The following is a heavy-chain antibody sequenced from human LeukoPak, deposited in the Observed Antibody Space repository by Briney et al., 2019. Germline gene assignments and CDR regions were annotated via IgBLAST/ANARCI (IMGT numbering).Heavy chain of an antibody. J-gene: IGHJ4*02. Sequence: NPSETLSLTCTVSGGSISSSSYYWGWIRQPPGKGLEWIGSIYYSGSTYYNPSLKSRVTISVDTSKNQFSLNLSSVTAADTAVYSCVRYSSIRRLYYFDYWGQGTLVTVSS. V-gene: IGHV4-39*07. CDR3: VRYSSIRRLYYFDY. CDR2: IYYSGST. CDR1: GGSISSSSYY. D-gene: IGHD3-3*02.